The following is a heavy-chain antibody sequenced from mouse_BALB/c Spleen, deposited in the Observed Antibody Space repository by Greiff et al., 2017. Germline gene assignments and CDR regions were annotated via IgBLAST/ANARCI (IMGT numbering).Heavy chain of an antibody. V-gene: IGHV7-3*02. CDR3: ARDIDYGGSLDY. J-gene: IGHJ2*01. Sequence: EVKLLESGGGLVQPGGSLRLSCATSGFTFTDYYMSWVRQPPGKALEWLGFISNNADGYTTEYSVSVKGRFTISKDNSKSFLYLQMNTLRAEDSDTYYCARDIDYGGSLDYWGQGTTLTVSS. D-gene: IGHD1-1*01. CDR1: GFTFTDYY. CDR2: ISNNADGYTT.